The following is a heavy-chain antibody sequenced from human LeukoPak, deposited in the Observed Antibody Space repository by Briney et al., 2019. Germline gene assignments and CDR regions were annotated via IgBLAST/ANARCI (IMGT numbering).Heavy chain of an antibody. CDR1: GFPFNNFA. V-gene: IGHV3-23*01. D-gene: IGHD2-2*02. CDR3: AKQGAYTTPDHSDY. CDR2: ISARGDSA. J-gene: IGHJ4*02. Sequence: GGSLRLSCVASGFPFNNFAMSWVRQAPGKGLEFVSAISARGDSAFHADFVKGRFTTSRDKSKSTLYLQMNSLRADDTAVYYCAKQGAYTTPDHSDYWGQGTLVTVSS.